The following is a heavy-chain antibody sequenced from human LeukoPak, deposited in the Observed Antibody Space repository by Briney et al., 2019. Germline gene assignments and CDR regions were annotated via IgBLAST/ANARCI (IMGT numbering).Heavy chain of an antibody. Sequence: PGGSLRLSCAASGFMFSSYAMSWVRQAPGKGLEWVSSISNSGANTYYADSVKGRFTISRDNSKNTLYLQMNSLRAEDTAVYYCAKGPNTVSYFDNWGQGTLVTVSS. CDR1: GFMFSSYA. D-gene: IGHD4-17*01. CDR2: ISNSGANT. V-gene: IGHV3-23*01. CDR3: AKGPNTVSYFDN. J-gene: IGHJ4*02.